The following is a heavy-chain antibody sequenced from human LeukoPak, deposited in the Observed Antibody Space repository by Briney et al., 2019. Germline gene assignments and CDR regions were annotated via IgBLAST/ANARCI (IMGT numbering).Heavy chain of an antibody. D-gene: IGHD1-26*01. V-gene: IGHV3-21*01. Sequence: GGSLRLSCEGSGFSSSAHTMNWVRQAPGKGLEWVSSIDSTSTYIYYADSMKGRFSISRDNAKNSLYLQMSSLRAEDTAVYYCVRGVGWFDPWGQGTLVTVSS. CDR1: GFSSSAHT. CDR2: IDSTSTYI. CDR3: VRGVGWFDP. J-gene: IGHJ5*02.